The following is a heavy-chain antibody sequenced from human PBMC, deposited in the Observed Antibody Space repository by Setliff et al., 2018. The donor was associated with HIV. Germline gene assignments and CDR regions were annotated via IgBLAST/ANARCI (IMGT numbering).Heavy chain of an antibody. J-gene: IGHJ4*02. D-gene: IGHD2-2*01. CDR1: GFTFSNAW. V-gene: IGHV3-15*01. CDR3: TRECSGTSCYERVGFDY. Sequence: GGSLRLSCAGSGFTFSNAWMSWVRQAPGKGLEWVGSMKTKTDGGTTDYAAPVKGRFTISRDDSTKTLHLQMNSLKTEDTAVYYCTRECSGTSCYERVGFDYWGQGTLVTVSS. CDR2: MKTKTDGGTT.